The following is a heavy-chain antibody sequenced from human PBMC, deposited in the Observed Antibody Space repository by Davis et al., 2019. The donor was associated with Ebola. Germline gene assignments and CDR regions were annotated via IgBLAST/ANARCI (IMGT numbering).Heavy chain of an antibody. CDR2: ISYDGNNQ. V-gene: IGHV3-30*03. D-gene: IGHD6-19*01. CDR1: GFTFSSYA. Sequence: PGGSLRLSCAASGFTFSSYAIHWVRQSPGKGLEWVAVISYDGNNQYYADSVKGRFTISRDVSKNTVSLQMNSLRADDTAVYYCAREGVSSGRAGSFDYWGQGVLVTVSS. CDR3: AREGVSSGRAGSFDY. J-gene: IGHJ4*02.